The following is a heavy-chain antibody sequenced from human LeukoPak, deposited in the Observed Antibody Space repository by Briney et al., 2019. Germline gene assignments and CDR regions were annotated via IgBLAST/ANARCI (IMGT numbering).Heavy chain of an antibody. J-gene: IGHJ4*02. CDR3: ARDPPAVQIATYG. V-gene: IGHV3-66*01. CDR1: GFIVTNNY. D-gene: IGHD1-1*01. Sequence: GGSLRLSCTASGFIVTNNYINWIRQAPGKGLEWVSLVYSGGSTYYADSVKGRFTISRDNSKNMVYLQMNSLRAEDTAMYYCARDPPAVQIATYGWGQGTLVTVSS. CDR2: VYSGGST.